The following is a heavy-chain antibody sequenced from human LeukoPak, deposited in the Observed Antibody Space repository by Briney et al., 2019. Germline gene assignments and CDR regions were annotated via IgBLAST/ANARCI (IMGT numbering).Heavy chain of an antibody. CDR1: GYTFTGYY. D-gene: IGHD3-10*01. V-gene: IGHV1-18*04. CDR2: ISAYNGNT. CDR3: ARVGYYGSGSSYYFDY. J-gene: IGHJ4*02. Sequence: GASVKVSCKASGYTFTGYYMHWVRQAPGQGLEWMGWISAYNGNTNYAQKLQGRVTMTTDTSTSTAYMELRSLRSDDTAVYYCARVGYYGSGSSYYFDYWGQGTLVTVSS.